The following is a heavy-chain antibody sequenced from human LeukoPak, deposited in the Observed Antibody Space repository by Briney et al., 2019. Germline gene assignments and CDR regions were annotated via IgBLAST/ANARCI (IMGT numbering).Heavy chain of an antibody. V-gene: IGHV3-48*04. CDR2: ISSSSSTI. J-gene: IGHJ3*02. Sequence: GGSLRLSCAASGFTFSSYSMNWVRQAPGKGLEWVSYISSSSSTIYYADSVKGRFTISRDNAKNSLYLQMNSLRAEDTAVYYCASTKWELRNAFDIWGQGTMVTVSS. CDR3: ASTKWELRNAFDI. CDR1: GFTFSSYS. D-gene: IGHD1-26*01.